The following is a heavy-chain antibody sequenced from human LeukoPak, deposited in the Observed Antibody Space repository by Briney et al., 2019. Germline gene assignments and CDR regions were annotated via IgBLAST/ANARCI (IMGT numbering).Heavy chain of an antibody. J-gene: IGHJ4*02. V-gene: IGHV3-7*01. Sequence: GGSLRLSCTASRFTFSSYWMTWVRQAPAKGLEWVANIKQDGSEKYYVDSVKGRFTISRDNAKNSLYLQMNSLRAEDTAVYYCTRDTGCSGGTCYSFYDYWGQGTLVTVSS. CDR2: IKQDGSEK. CDR1: RFTFSSYW. CDR3: TRDTGCSGGTCYSFYDY. D-gene: IGHD2-15*01.